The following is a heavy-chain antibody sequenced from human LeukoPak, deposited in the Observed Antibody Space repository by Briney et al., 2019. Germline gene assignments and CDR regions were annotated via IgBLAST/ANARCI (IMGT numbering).Heavy chain of an antibody. Sequence: GGSLRLSCVASGFTFSNYAMTWVRQAPGKGLEWVSAISGRGDITYYADSVKGRFTLSRDNSKNTLYLQMNSLRAEDTAVYYCAKSMVRGIIILDFDYWGQGTLVTVSS. J-gene: IGHJ4*02. CDR1: GFTFSNYA. CDR3: AKSMVRGIIILDFDY. V-gene: IGHV3-23*01. CDR2: ISGRGDIT. D-gene: IGHD3-10*01.